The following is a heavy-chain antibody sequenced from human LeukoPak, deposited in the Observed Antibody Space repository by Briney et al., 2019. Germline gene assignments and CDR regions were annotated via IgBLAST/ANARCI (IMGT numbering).Heavy chain of an antibody. CDR3: ARGNPEETRGDY. CDR2: INHSGST. J-gene: IGHJ4*02. V-gene: IGHV4-34*01. Sequence: SETLSLTCAVYGGSFSGYYWSWIRQPPGKGLEWIGEINHSGSTNYNPSPKSRVTISVDTSKNQFSLKLSSVTAADTAVYYCARGNPEETRGDYWGQGTLVTVSS. CDR1: GGSFSGYY. D-gene: IGHD3-10*01.